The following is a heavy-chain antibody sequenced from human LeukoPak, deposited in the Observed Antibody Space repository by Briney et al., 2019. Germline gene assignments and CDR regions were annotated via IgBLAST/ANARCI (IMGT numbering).Heavy chain of an antibody. Sequence: GGSLRLSCTASGFTFGDYAMSWVRQAPGKGLEWVGFIRSKAYGGTTEYAASVKGRFTISRDESKSIAYLQMNSLKTEDTAVYYCTRGGYSGYDCRYWGQGTLVTVSS. CDR3: TRGGYSGYDCRY. J-gene: IGHJ4*02. V-gene: IGHV3-49*04. D-gene: IGHD5-12*01. CDR1: GFTFGDYA. CDR2: IRSKAYGGTT.